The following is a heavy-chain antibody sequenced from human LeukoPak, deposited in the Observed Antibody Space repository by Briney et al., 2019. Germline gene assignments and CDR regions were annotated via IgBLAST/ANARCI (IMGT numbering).Heavy chain of an antibody. D-gene: IGHD4-17*01. CDR2: ISSSSSYI. V-gene: IGHV3-21*01. CDR1: GFTFSSYS. Sequence: GGSLRLSCAASGFTFSSYSMNWVRQAPGKGLEWVSSISSSSSYIYYADSVKGRFTISRDNAKNSLYLQMNSLRAEDTAEYYCARMGGYGELLGAFDIWGQGTMVTVSS. CDR3: ARMGGYGELLGAFDI. J-gene: IGHJ3*02.